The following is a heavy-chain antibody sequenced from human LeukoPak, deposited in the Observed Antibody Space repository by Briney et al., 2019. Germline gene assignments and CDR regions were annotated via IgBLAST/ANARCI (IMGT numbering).Heavy chain of an antibody. Sequence: SETLSLTCTVSGGSISSYYWSWIRQPPGKGLEWIGYIYYSGSTNYNPSLKSRVTISVDKSKNQFSLNVSSATAADTAVYYCARAEVVGAHLRSGYFQHWGQGTLVIVSS. J-gene: IGHJ1*01. CDR3: ARAEVVGAHLRSGYFQH. D-gene: IGHD1-26*01. CDR1: GGSISSYY. CDR2: IYYSGST. V-gene: IGHV4-59*12.